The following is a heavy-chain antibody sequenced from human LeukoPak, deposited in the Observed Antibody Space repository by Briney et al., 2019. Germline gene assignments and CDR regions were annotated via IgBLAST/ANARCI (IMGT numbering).Heavy chain of an antibody. V-gene: IGHV3-30*18. D-gene: IGHD3-3*01. CDR3: AKDIEDYDFCMDV. Sequence: GRSLRLSCAASGFTFSSYGMHWVRQAPGKGLEWVAVISYDGSNKYYADSVKGRFTISRDNAKNSLYLQMNSLRAEDTALYYCAKDIEDYDFCMDVWGQGTTVTVSS. J-gene: IGHJ6*02. CDR2: ISYDGSNK. CDR1: GFTFSSYG.